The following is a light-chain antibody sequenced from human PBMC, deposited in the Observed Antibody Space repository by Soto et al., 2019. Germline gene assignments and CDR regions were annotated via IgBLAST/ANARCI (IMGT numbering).Light chain of an antibody. CDR1: SSDVGGYNY. J-gene: IGLJ1*01. CDR2: EVS. CDR3: SSYTSSSTPYV. V-gene: IGLV2-14*03. Sequence: QSVLTQPASVSGSPGQSITISCTGTSSDVGGYNYVSWYQQHPGKAPKLMIYEVSNRPSGDSDRFSGSKSGNTASLTISGLQAEDEADYYCSSYTSSSTPYVLGSGTKVTVL.